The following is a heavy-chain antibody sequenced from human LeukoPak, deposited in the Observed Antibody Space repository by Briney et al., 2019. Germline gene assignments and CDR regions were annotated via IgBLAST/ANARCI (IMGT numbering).Heavy chain of an antibody. CDR3: ARDKAGTYFDY. Sequence: PSETLSLTCTVSGGSLSSYYWTWIRQPAGKGLEWIGRIYTSGSTNYNPSLKSRLTMSLDTSKNQFSLKLSSVTAADTAVYYCARDKAGTYFDYWGQGTLVTVSS. CDR1: GGSLSSYY. D-gene: IGHD6-19*01. CDR2: IYTSGST. V-gene: IGHV4-4*07. J-gene: IGHJ4*02.